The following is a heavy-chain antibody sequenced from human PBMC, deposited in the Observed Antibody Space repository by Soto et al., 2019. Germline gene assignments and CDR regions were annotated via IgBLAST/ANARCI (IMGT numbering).Heavy chain of an antibody. CDR1: GFTFSSYA. CDR2: ISGSGGST. V-gene: IGHV3-23*01. CDR3: AKDSNMVRGVILDYFDY. J-gene: IGHJ4*02. D-gene: IGHD3-10*01. Sequence: EVQLLESGGGLVQPGGSLRLSCAASGFTFSSYAMSWVRQAPGKGLEWVSVISGSGGSTYYADSVKGRFTISRDNSKNPRYLQMNSLRAEDTAVYYCAKDSNMVRGVILDYFDYWGEGTLVPVSS.